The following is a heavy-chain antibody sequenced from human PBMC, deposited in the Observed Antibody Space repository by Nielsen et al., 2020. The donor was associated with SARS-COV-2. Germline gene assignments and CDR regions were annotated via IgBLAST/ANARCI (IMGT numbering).Heavy chain of an antibody. CDR2: IKSKTDGGTT. V-gene: IGHV3-15*01. Sequence: VRQAPGKGLEWVGRIKSKTDGGTTDYAAPVKGRFTISRDDSKNTLYLQMNSLKTEDTAVYCCTTDPLGYCSSTSCYLSQNWFDPWGQGTLVTVSS. J-gene: IGHJ5*02. CDR3: TTDPLGYCSSTSCYLSQNWFDP. D-gene: IGHD2-2*01.